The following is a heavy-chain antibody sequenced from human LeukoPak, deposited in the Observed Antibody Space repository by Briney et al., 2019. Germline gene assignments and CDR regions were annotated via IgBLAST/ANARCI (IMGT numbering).Heavy chain of an antibody. Sequence: SVKVSCKASGGTFSSYAISWVRQAPGQGLEWMGRIIPILGIANYAQKFQGRVTITADKSTSTAYMELSSLRSEDTAVYYCARARSVRGAIRYYGMDVWGQGTTVTVSS. CDR3: ARARSVRGAIRYYGMDV. CDR2: IIPILGIA. V-gene: IGHV1-69*04. D-gene: IGHD3-10*01. CDR1: GGTFSSYA. J-gene: IGHJ6*02.